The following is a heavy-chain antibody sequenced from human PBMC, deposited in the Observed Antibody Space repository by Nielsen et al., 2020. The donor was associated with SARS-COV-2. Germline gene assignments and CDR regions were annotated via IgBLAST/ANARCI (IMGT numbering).Heavy chain of an antibody. J-gene: IGHJ6*02. CDR1: TFTVSINY. CDR2: IYSGGTT. Sequence: GESLKISCAASTFTVSINYMTWVRQAPGKGLEWVSIIYSGGTTYYADSVKDRFTISRDNSRNTLYLQMNGLRVEDTAVYYCVKWVELDFGYYYYGMDVWGQGTTVTVSS. V-gene: IGHV3-66*01. D-gene: IGHD1-26*01. CDR3: VKWVELDFGYYYYGMDV.